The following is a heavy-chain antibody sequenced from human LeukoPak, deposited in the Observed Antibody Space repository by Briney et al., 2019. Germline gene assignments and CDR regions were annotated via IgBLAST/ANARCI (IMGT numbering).Heavy chain of an antibody. CDR2: INHSGST. D-gene: IGHD2/OR15-2a*01. Sequence: SETLSLTCAVYGGSYSGYYWSWIRQPPGKGLEWIGEINHSGSTNYNPCLKSRVTISVDTSKNQFSLKLSSVTAADTAVYYCARGFLYSRLYYYGMDVWGQGTTVTVSS. J-gene: IGHJ6*02. V-gene: IGHV4-34*01. CDR3: ARGFLYSRLYYYGMDV. CDR1: GGSYSGYY.